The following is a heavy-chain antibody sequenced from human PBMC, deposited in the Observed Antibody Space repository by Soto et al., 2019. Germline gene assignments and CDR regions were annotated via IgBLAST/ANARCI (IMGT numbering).Heavy chain of an antibody. CDR2: INPNSGGT. J-gene: IGHJ4*02. CDR1: GYTFTGYY. CDR3: ARALYYHESSGFYHFDY. Sequence: ASVKVSCKASGYTFTGYYMHWVRQAPGQGLEWMGWINPNSGGTNYAQKFQGWVTMTRDTSISTAYVELSRLRSDDTAVYYCARALYYHESSGFYHFDYWGQGTLVTVSS. D-gene: IGHD3-22*01. V-gene: IGHV1-2*04.